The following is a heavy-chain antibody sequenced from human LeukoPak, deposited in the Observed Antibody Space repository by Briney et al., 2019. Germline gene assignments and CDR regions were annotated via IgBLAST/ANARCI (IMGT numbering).Heavy chain of an antibody. Sequence: SETLSLTCTVSGGSISSSSYYWGWIRQPPGKGLEWIGSIYYSGSTYYNPSLKSRVTISLDKSRNQFSLNLNSVSAADTAVYYCARSYFGSGTFNGFDYWGQGTLVTVSS. J-gene: IGHJ4*02. CDR1: GGSISSSSYY. V-gene: IGHV4-39*07. CDR2: IYYSGST. D-gene: IGHD3-10*01. CDR3: ARSYFGSGTFNGFDY.